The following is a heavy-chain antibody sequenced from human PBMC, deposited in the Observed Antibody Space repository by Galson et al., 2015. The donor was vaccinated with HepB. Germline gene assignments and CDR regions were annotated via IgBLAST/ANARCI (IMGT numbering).Heavy chain of an antibody. Sequence: SLRLSCAASGFTFSDYYMSWIRQAPGKGLEWVSYISSSGSSIFYADSAKGRFTISRDNAKNSLFLRMNSLGAEDTAVYYCARGQNYDSSGYYHPNVFDMWGQGTMVTVSS. J-gene: IGHJ3*02. D-gene: IGHD3-22*01. CDR3: ARGQNYDSSGYYHPNVFDM. CDR2: ISSSGSSI. CDR1: GFTFSDYY. V-gene: IGHV3-11*01.